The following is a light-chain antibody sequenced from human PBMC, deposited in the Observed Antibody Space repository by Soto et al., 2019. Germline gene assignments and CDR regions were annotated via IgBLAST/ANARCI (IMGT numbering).Light chain of an antibody. Sequence: EIVLTQSPATLSLSPGDRATLSCRASQSVGSYLGWYQQKPGQAPRLLIYDASNRATGIPARFSGSGSGTEFPLTISSLEPEDFAVYFCQQRSRSLTFGGGTKVDIK. CDR1: QSVGSY. V-gene: IGKV3-11*01. J-gene: IGKJ4*01. CDR3: QQRSRSLT. CDR2: DAS.